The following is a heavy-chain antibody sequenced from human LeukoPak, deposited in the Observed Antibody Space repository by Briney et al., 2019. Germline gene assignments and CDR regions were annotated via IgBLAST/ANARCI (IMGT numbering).Heavy chain of an antibody. CDR3: AREWIRAHGFDY. Sequence: SETLSLTCTVSGGSISSGGYYWSWIRQHPGMGLEWIGYIYYSGSTYYNPSLKSRVTISVDTSKNQFSLKLSSVTAADTAVYYCAREWIRAHGFDYWGQGTLVTVSS. CDR2: IYYSGST. V-gene: IGHV4-31*03. J-gene: IGHJ4*02. D-gene: IGHD3-10*01. CDR1: GGSISSGGYY.